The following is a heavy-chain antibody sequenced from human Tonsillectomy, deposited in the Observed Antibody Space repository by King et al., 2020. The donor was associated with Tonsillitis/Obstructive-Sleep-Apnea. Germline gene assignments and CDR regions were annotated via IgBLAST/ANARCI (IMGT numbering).Heavy chain of an antibody. V-gene: IGHV3-30*01. D-gene: IGHD3/OR15-3a*01. J-gene: IGHJ2*01. CDR1: GFTFSTYA. CDR3: ARGGTGLYWYFDL. CDR2: ISYDGSKK. Sequence: QLVQSGGGVVQPGRSLRLSCAASGFTFSTYALHWVRQAPGKGLEWVAVISYDGSKKDYADSVKGRFTISRDNSKSTLFLQMNSLRPEDTTVYFCARGGTGLYWYFDLWGRGTLVTVSS.